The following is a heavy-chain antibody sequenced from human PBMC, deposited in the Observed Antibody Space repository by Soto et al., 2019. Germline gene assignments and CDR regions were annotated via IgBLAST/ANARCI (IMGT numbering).Heavy chain of an antibody. J-gene: IGHJ3*01. CDR3: ARDWYCSGGSCFGFSDAFDL. V-gene: IGHV1-46*03. CDR2: INPSGGST. CDR1: GYTFTSYY. D-gene: IGHD2-15*01. Sequence: QVQRVQSGAEVKKPGASVKVSCKASGYTFTSYYMHWVRQAPGQVLEWMGIINPSGGSTSYAQKFQGRVTMTRDTSTSTVYMELSSLRSEDTAVYYCARDWYCSGGSCFGFSDAFDLWGQGTMVTVSS.